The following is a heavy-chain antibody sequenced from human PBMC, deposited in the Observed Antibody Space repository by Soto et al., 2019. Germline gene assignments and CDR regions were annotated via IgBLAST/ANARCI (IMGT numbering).Heavy chain of an antibody. CDR1: GYTLTELS. D-gene: IGHD1-26*01. V-gene: IGHV1-69*13. J-gene: IGHJ6*02. Sequence: SVKVSCKVSGYTLTELSMHWVRQAPGKGLEWMGGFIPIVGTANYAQKFQGRVTITADESTSTAYMELSSLRSEDTAVYYCARDSGSYYPSYYGMDVWGQGTTVTVSS. CDR2: FIPIVGTA. CDR3: ARDSGSYYPSYYGMDV.